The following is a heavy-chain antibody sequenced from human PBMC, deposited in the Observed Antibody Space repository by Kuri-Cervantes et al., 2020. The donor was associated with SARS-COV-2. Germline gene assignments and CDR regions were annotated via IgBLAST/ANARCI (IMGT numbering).Heavy chain of an antibody. D-gene: IGHD5-12*01. J-gene: IGHJ4*02. CDR2: IYIGGST. CDR3: AKEGYTSDFQ. V-gene: IGHV4-61*02. Sequence: SCTVSGDSMSRGFYYWSWIRQPAGKGLEWIGRIYIGGSTNYNPSLKSRVTISVDTSRNQFSLKLTSVTAADTAVYYCAKEGYTSDFQWGQGTLVTVSS. CDR1: GDSMSRGFYY.